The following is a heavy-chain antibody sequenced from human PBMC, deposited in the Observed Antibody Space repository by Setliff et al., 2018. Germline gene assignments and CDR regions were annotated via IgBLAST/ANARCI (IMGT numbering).Heavy chain of an antibody. V-gene: IGHV1-2*02. CDR1: GSSFTGHN. Sequence: ASVKVSCKVSGSSFTGHNLHWVRQAPGQGLDWMGWINPDSGDTHCPQKFQGRVTMTRDTSMSTVYMELTRLTSDDTAVYYCTRSSSYGMRFWFDSWGQGPLITVSS. CDR3: TRSSSYGMRFWFDS. D-gene: IGHD3-10*01. CDR2: INPDSGDT. J-gene: IGHJ5*01.